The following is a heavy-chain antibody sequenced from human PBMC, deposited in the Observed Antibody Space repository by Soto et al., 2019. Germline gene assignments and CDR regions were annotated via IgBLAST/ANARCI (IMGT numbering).Heavy chain of an antibody. CDR3: ARDDYDILTGYYRGENYYYGMDV. D-gene: IGHD3-9*01. V-gene: IGHV3-33*01. CDR2: IWYDGSNK. J-gene: IGHJ6*02. CDR1: GFTFSSYG. Sequence: GGSLRLSCAASGFTFSSYGMHWVRQAPGKGLEWVAVIWYDGSNKYYAGSVKGRFTISRDNSKNTLYLQMNSLRAEDTAVYYCARDDYDILTGYYRGENYYYGMDVWGQGTTVTVSS.